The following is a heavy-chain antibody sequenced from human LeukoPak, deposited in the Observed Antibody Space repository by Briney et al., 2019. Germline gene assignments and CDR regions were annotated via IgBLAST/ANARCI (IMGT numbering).Heavy chain of an antibody. CDR3: AKDQSIEKWLSFHY. Sequence: PGGSLRLSCGASGLIFSKYAMSWVRQAPGKGLEWVSAISGSGVYTYYADSMKGRFTISRDNSKNMIYLQMNSLRVEDTAVYYCAKDQSIEKWLSFHYWGQGTLVTVSS. D-gene: IGHD3-22*01. V-gene: IGHV3-23*01. J-gene: IGHJ4*02. CDR2: ISGSGVYT. CDR1: GLIFSKYA.